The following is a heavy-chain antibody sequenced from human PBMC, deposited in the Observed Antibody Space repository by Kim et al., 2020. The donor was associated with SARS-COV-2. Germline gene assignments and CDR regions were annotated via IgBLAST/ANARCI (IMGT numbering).Heavy chain of an antibody. V-gene: IGHV4-31*02. CDR3: TRALYFGEHAYFDY. Sequence: YKPSLKSRLTISQDTSKNQVSLRRISVTAADTAVYYCTRALYFGEHAYFDYWGQGTLVTVSS. J-gene: IGHJ4*02. D-gene: IGHD3-10*01.